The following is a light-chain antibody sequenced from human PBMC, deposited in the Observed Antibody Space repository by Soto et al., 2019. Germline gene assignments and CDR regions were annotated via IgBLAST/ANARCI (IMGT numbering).Light chain of an antibody. CDR2: DVT. CDR3: SSYTSISTYV. Sequence: QSALTQPASVSGSPGQSITISCTGTSSDVGGYNFVSWYQQHPDKAPKLMIYDVTNRPSGVSNRFSGSKSGNTASLTISGLQAKDEADYYCSSYTSISTYVFGTGTKLTVL. J-gene: IGLJ1*01. CDR1: SSDVGGYNF. V-gene: IGLV2-14*01.